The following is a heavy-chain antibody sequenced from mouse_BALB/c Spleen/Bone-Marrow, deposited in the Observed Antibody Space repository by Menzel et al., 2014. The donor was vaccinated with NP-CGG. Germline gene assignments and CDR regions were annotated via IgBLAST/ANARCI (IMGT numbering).Heavy chain of an antibody. CDR1: GFDFSGYW. CDR3: ARPGYYGYQDV. Sequence: DVMLVESGGGLVQPGGSLKLSCAASGFDFSGYWMTWVRQAPGKGLEWIGEINPDSSTINYTPSLKDKFIISRDNAKNALYLQMSKVRSEDTALYCCARPGYYGYQDVWGAGTTVTVSS. J-gene: IGHJ1*01. V-gene: IGHV4-1*02. CDR2: INPDSSTI. D-gene: IGHD1-2*01.